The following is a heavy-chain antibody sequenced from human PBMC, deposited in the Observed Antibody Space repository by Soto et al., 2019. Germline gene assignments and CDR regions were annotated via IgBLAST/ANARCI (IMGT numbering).Heavy chain of an antibody. V-gene: IGHV1-46*01. CDR3: AKPPFPGCINAVCYPFDY. Sequence: QVQLVQSGAEVKKPGASVKVSCKASGYTFTDYYIHWVRQAPGQGLEWMGMINPSGGSTDYAQKFRCRDTKTRDPSTGTVYMELSSLRSEDTAVYYCAKPPFPGCINAVCYPFDYWGQGTLVTVSS. CDR2: INPSGGST. D-gene: IGHD2-8*01. J-gene: IGHJ4*02. CDR1: GYTFTDYY.